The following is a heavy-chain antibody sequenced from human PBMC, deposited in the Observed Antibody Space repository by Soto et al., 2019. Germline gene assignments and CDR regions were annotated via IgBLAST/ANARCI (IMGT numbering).Heavy chain of an antibody. CDR1: GGSVSTNSYS. V-gene: IGHV4-61*01. D-gene: IGHD1-7*01. CDR3: ARRYGTTFDY. CDR2: IYYSGST. J-gene: IGHJ4*02. Sequence: SETLSLTCTVSGGSVSTNSYSWFWIRQPPGKGLEWIGYIYYSGSTNYNPSLKSRVTISVDTSKNQFSLKLSSVTAADTAVYYCARRYGTTFDYWGQGTLVTVSS.